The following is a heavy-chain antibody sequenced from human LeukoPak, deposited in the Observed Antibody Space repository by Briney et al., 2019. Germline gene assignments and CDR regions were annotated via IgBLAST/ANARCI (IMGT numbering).Heavy chain of an antibody. V-gene: IGHV4-34*01. CDR3: ARNLPYYYDSSIDY. Sequence: SETLSLTCAVYGGSFSGYYWSWIRQPPGKGLEWIGEINHNGSTNYNPSLKSRVTMSVDTSKNQFSLKLSSVTAADTAVYYCARNLPYYYDSSIDYWGQGTLVTVSS. D-gene: IGHD3-22*01. CDR2: INHNGST. J-gene: IGHJ4*02. CDR1: GGSFSGYY.